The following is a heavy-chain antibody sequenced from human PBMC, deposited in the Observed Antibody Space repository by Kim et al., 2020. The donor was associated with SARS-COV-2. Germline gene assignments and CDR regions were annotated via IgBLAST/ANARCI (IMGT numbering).Heavy chain of an antibody. CDR3: ARGLWWFDY. Sequence: SEKNYVDSLQGRVTISRDNAKNSLYLQMNSLRADDTAVYYCARGLWWFDYWGQGTLVTVSS. J-gene: IGHJ4*02. CDR2: SEK. D-gene: IGHD2-15*01. V-gene: IGHV3-7*03.